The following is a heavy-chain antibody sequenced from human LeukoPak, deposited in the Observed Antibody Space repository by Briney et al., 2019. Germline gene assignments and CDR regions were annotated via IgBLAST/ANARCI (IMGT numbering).Heavy chain of an antibody. CDR2: IRYDGSNK. Sequence: GGSLRLSCAASGFTFSSYGMHWVRQAPGKGLEWVAFIRYDGSNKYYADSVKGRFTISRDNSKNTLYLQMNSLRAEDTAVYYCAKDSVKVTTIRRVPHYMDVWGRGTTVTISS. CDR3: AKDSVKVTTIRRVPHYMDV. V-gene: IGHV3-30*02. D-gene: IGHD5-12*01. J-gene: IGHJ6*03. CDR1: GFTFSSYG.